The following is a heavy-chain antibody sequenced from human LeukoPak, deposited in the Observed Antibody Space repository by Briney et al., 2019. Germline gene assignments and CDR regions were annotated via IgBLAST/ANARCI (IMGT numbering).Heavy chain of an antibody. Sequence: GGSLRLSCAASGFTFSGYSMNWVPEAPGKGLEWVSSISSSRSYIYYADSVKGRFTISRDNAQNSLYLQMNSLRDKDTAEYYCARPYYGSGSYYSIWGQGTLVTVSS. D-gene: IGHD3-10*01. J-gene: IGHJ4*02. CDR3: ARPYYGSGSYYSI. CDR2: ISSSRSYI. V-gene: IGHV3-21*01. CDR1: GFTFSGYS.